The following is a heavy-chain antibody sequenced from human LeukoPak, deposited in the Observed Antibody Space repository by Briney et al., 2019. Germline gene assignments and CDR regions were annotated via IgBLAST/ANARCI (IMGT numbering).Heavy chain of an antibody. CDR1: GFTVSDYY. J-gene: IGHJ4*02. V-gene: IGHV3-53*01. CDR2: LYTDDTT. CDR3: ARGGAFYWNPRY. D-gene: IGHD1-1*01. Sequence: GGSLRLSCVASGFTVSDYYMSWARQAPGKGLEWVSLLYTDDTTIYAGSVEGRFTISRDDSKNTIYLHMTTLRGEDTAVYYCARGGAFYWNPRYWGQGTLVTVSS.